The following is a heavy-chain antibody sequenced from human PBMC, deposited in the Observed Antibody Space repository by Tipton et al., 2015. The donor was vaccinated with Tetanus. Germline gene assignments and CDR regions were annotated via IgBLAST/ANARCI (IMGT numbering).Heavy chain of an antibody. D-gene: IGHD6-13*01. Sequence: TLSLTCIVSGGSISTYYWSWIRQRPGRGLEWVGYVHYTGKDNYNPSLRSRVTLSVDTSKNQFSLKLSSVTAADTAVYYCARSEQQLVRGYYYYYYMDVWGKGTTVTVSS. CDR2: VHYTGKD. CDR1: GGSISTYY. J-gene: IGHJ6*03. V-gene: IGHV4-59*13. CDR3: ARSEQQLVRGYYYYYYMDV.